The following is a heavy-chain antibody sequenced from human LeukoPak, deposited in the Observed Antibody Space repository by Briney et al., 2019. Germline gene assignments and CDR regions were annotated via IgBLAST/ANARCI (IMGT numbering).Heavy chain of an antibody. J-gene: IGHJ4*02. CDR1: GGTFSSYA. CDR3: ATRPMVVTAIRAFDY. CDR2: IIPIFGTA. Sequence: SVKVSCKASGGTFSSYAISWVRQAPGQGLEWMGGIIPIFGTANYAQKFQGRVTITGDKSTSTAYMELSSLRSEDTAVYYCATRPMVVTAIRAFDYWGQGTLVTVSS. D-gene: IGHD2-21*02. V-gene: IGHV1-69*06.